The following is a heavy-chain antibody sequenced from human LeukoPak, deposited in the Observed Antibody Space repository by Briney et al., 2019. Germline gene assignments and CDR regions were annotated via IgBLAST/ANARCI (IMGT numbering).Heavy chain of an antibody. CDR1: GGSISSYY. J-gene: IGHJ4*02. CDR3: ARGTSRFLEWTMGNYYFDY. D-gene: IGHD3-3*01. V-gene: IGHV4-4*07. Sequence: SETLSLTCTVSGGSISSYYWSWIRQPAGKGLEWIGRIYTSGSTNYSPSLKSRVTMSVDTSKNQFSLKLSSVTAADTAVYYCARGTSRFLEWTMGNYYFDYWGQGTLVTVSS. CDR2: IYTSGST.